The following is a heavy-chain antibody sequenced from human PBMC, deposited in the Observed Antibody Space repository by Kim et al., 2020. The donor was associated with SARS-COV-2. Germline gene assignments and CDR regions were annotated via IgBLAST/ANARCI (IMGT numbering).Heavy chain of an antibody. D-gene: IGHD2-2*01. V-gene: IGHV1-3*01. CDR1: GYTFTSYA. Sequence: ASVKVSCKASGYTFTSYAMHWVRQAPGQRLEWMGWINAGNGNTKYSQKFQGRVTIIRDTSASTAYMELSSLRSEDTAVYYCARDQGIYCSSTSCRYGMDVWGQGTTVTVSS. J-gene: IGHJ6*02. CDR3: ARDQGIYCSSTSCRYGMDV. CDR2: INAGNGNT.